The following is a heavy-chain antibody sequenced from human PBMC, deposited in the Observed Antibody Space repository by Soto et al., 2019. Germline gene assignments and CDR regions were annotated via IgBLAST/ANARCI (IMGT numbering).Heavy chain of an antibody. Sequence: SETLSLTCTVSGGSISSGGYYWSWTRQHPGKGLEWIGYIYYSGSTYYNPSLKSRVTISVDTSKNQFSLKLSSVTAADTAVYYCARDPNCSSTSCPNYYGMDVWGQGTTVTVSS. CDR3: ARDPNCSSTSCPNYYGMDV. CDR1: GGSISSGGYY. V-gene: IGHV4-31*03. J-gene: IGHJ6*02. D-gene: IGHD2-2*01. CDR2: IYYSGST.